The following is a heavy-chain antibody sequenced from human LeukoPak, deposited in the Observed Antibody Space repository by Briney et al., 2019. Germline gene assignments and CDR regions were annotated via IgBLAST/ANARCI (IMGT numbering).Heavy chain of an antibody. V-gene: IGHV1-8*01. CDR1: GYTFTSYD. J-gene: IGHJ3*02. CDR2: MNPNSGNT. D-gene: IGHD3-22*01. Sequence: ASVKVSCKASGYTFTSYDINWVRQATGQGLEWMGWMNPNSGNTGYAQKFQGRVTMTRNTSISTAYMELSSLRSEDTAVYYCARGWGIVVENASDIWGQGTMVTVSS. CDR3: ARGWGIVVENASDI.